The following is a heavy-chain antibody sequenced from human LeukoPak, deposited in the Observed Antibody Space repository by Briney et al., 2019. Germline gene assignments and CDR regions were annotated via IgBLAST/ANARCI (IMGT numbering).Heavy chain of an antibody. V-gene: IGHV4-4*07. D-gene: IGHD2-2*02. CDR2: IYTSGST. CDR1: GGSISSYY. CDR3: ARVTVVVPAAILPHYAMDV. Sequence: SETLSLTCTVSGGSISSYYWSWIRQPAGKGLEWIGRIYTSGSTNYNPSLKSRVTMSVDTSKNQFSLKLSSVTAADTAVYYCARVTVVVPAAILPHYAMDVWGKGTTVTVS. J-gene: IGHJ6*03.